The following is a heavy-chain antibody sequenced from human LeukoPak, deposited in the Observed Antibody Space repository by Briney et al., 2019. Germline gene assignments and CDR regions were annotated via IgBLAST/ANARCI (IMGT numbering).Heavy chain of an antibody. CDR2: LKQDGSDK. D-gene: IGHD5-18*01. V-gene: IGHV3-7*01. Sequence: PGGSLRLSCAASGFTFSSYWMSWVRQAPGKGLEWVANLKQDGSDKYYVDSVKGRFTISRDNAKKSLYLEMNSLRAEDTAVYYCARDMTGTPMVTGWFDPWGQGTLVTVSS. CDR3: ARDMTGTPMVTGWFDP. CDR1: GFTFSSYW. J-gene: IGHJ5*02.